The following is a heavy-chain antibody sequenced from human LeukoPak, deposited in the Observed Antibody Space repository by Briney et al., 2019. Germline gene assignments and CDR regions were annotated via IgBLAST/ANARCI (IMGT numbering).Heavy chain of an antibody. D-gene: IGHD3-9*01. Sequence: ASVKVSCKASGYTFTSYDINWVRQATGQGLEWMGWMNPNSGNTGYAQKLQGRVTITRNTSISTAYMELSSLRSEDTAVYYCARVASDWFGIDFWGQGTLVTVSS. CDR1: GYTFTSYD. CDR2: MNPNSGNT. CDR3: ARVASDWFGIDF. V-gene: IGHV1-8*03. J-gene: IGHJ4*02.